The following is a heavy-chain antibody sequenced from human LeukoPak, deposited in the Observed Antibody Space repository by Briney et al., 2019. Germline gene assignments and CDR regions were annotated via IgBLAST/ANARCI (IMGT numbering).Heavy chain of an antibody. Sequence: GGSLRLSCAASGFTFRSYWMHWVRQAPGKGLVWVSRINGDGSSTSYADSVKGRFTISRDNAKKDLYLQMNSLGAEDTAVYYCAAKGGYNDWDAPFDYWGQGTLVTVSS. V-gene: IGHV3-74*01. CDR3: AAKGGYNDWDAPFDY. D-gene: IGHD5-12*01. J-gene: IGHJ4*02. CDR2: INGDGSST. CDR1: GFTFRSYW.